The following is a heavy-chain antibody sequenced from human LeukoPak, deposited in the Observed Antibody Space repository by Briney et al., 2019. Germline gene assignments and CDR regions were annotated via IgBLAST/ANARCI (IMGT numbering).Heavy chain of an antibody. D-gene: IGHD2-15*01. V-gene: IGHV4-59*01. CDR1: GFTFSSYA. CDR3: ARADQFCSGGSCYFPFDY. CDR2: IYYSGST. Sequence: GSLRLSCAASGFTFSSYAMSWVRQTPEKGLEWIGYIYYSGSTNYNPSLKSRVTISVDTSKNQFSLKLSSVTAADTAVYFCARADQFCSGGSCYFPFDYWGQGTLVTVSS. J-gene: IGHJ4*02.